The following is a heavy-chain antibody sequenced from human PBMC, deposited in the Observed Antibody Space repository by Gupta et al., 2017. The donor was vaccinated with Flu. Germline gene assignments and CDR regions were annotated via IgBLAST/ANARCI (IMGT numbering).Heavy chain of an antibody. CDR2: ISSSSSTI. D-gene: IGHD6-6*01. CDR3: ARDRASNYGMDV. CDR1: GFTFSSYS. V-gene: IGHV3-48*02. Sequence: EVQLVESGGGLVQPGGSLRLSCAASGFTFSSYSMNWVRQAPGKGLEWVSYISSSSSTIYYADAVKGRFTISRDKAKNSQYLQMKSMRDEDTAVYYCARDRASNYGMDVWGQGTTVTVSS. J-gene: IGHJ6*02.